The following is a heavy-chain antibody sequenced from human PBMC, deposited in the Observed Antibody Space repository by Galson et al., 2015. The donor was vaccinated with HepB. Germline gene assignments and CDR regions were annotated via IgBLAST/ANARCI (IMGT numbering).Heavy chain of an antibody. D-gene: IGHD3-22*01. CDR1: GGTFSSCA. Sequence: SVKVSCKASGGTFSSCAISWVRQAPGQGLEWMGGIIPISGTPSYAQKFQGRVTITADESTSTAYMELSGLRSEDTAVYYCARSAYYYDSSGYGKPDYWGQGTLVTVSS. J-gene: IGHJ4*02. CDR3: ARSAYYYDSSGYGKPDY. V-gene: IGHV1-69*13. CDR2: IIPISGTP.